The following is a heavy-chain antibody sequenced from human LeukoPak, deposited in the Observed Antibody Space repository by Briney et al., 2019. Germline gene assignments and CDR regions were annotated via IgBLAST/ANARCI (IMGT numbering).Heavy chain of an antibody. J-gene: IGHJ5*02. Sequence: SGESLKISCKGSGYSFTSYWIGWVRQMPGKGLEWMGIIYPGDSDTRYSPSFQGQVTISADKSISTAYLQWSSLKASDTAMYYCARTSSGGWEPPYWFDPWGQGTLVTVSS. CDR1: GYSFTSYW. D-gene: IGHD1-26*01. CDR3: ARTSSGGWEPPYWFDP. V-gene: IGHV5-51*01. CDR2: IYPGDSDT.